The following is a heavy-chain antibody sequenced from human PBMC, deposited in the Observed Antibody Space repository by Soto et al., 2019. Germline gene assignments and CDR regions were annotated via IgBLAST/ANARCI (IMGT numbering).Heavy chain of an antibody. CDR1: GFSLDEYA. J-gene: IGHJ5*02. CDR3: ARAGRSGGRMGSRWLDP. Sequence: GGSLRLSCAASGFSLDEYAMHWVRQAPGKGLEWVSGVSWNSDRIGYVDSVKGRFTISRDNAKNSLYLQMNSLRPEDTALYYCARAGRSGGRMGSRWLDPWGQGTLVTVSS. D-gene: IGHD2-15*01. V-gene: IGHV3-9*01. CDR2: VSWNSDRI.